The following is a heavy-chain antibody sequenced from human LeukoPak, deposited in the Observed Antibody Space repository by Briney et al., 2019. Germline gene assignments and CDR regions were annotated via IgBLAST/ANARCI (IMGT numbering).Heavy chain of an antibody. CDR1: GFTFNNYN. CDR3: AKDGRGGVPRAFDI. D-gene: IGHD2-15*01. Sequence: GGSLRLSCATSGFTFNNYNMNWVRQAPGKGLEWVSSISINSGGTYYADSVKGRFTISRDNSKNTLCLQMNSLRAEDTAVYYCAKDGRGGVPRAFDIWGQGTMVTVSS. V-gene: IGHV3-23*01. CDR2: ISINSGGT. J-gene: IGHJ3*02.